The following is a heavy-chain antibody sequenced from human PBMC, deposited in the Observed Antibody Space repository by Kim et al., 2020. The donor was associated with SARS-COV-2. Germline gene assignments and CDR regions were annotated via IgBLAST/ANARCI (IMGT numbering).Heavy chain of an antibody. V-gene: IGHV4-31*02. J-gene: IGHJ4*02. CDR2: T. Sequence: THYKPSRKDRVTISGGTSKNQFSLELSSGTAADTAVYYCARRSGSYSNDYWGQGTLVTVSS. D-gene: IGHD1-26*01. CDR3: ARRSGSYSNDY.